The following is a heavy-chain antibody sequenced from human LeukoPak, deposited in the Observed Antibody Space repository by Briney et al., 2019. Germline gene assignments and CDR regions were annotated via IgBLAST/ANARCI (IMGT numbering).Heavy chain of an antibody. D-gene: IGHD4/OR15-4a*01. CDR2: MNPKSGNT. J-gene: IGHJ5*02. CDR1: GYTFTSYD. CDR3: VRKNYGSNRWFDP. Sequence: EASVKVSCKASGYTFTSYDINWVRQATGQGLEWMGWMNPKSGNTGYLQKFQGRVTMTRDTSISTAYMELSSLRSEDTAVYYCVRKNYGSNRWFDPWGQETLVTVSS. V-gene: IGHV1-8*01.